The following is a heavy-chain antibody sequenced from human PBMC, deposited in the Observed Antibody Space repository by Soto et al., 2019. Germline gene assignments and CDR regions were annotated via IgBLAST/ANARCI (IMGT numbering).Heavy chain of an antibody. CDR1: GGSFSGYY. D-gene: IGHD2-15*01. Sequence: SETLSLTCAVYGGSFSGYYWGWIRQPPGKGLEGIGEINHSGSTNYNPSLKSRVTISVDTSKNQFSLKLSSVTAADTAVYYCARFSGGSYNTYYYYYGMDVWGQGTTVT. V-gene: IGHV4-34*01. CDR3: ARFSGGSYNTYYYYYGMDV. CDR2: INHSGST. J-gene: IGHJ6*02.